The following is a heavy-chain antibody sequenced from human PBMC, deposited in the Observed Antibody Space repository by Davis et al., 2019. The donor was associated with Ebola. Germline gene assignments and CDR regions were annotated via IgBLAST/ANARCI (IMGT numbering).Heavy chain of an antibody. J-gene: IGHJ4*02. CDR3: ARVNRHGDPDY. V-gene: IGHV3-33*01. D-gene: IGHD4-17*01. Sequence: GESLKISCAASGFTFSSYGMHWVRQAPVTXXYVLSVIWYDGSNKYYADSVKGRFTISRDNSKNTLYLQMNSLRAEDTAVYYCARVNRHGDPDYWGQGTLVTVSS. CDR2: IWYDGSNK. CDR1: GFTFSSYG.